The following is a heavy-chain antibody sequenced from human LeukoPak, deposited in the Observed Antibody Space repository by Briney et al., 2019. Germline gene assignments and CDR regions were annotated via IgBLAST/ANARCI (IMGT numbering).Heavy chain of an antibody. V-gene: IGHV3-9*03. CDR2: ISWNSGSI. J-gene: IGHJ3*02. CDR1: GFTFDDYA. Sequence: GGSLRLSCAASGFTFDDYAMHWVRQAPGKGLEWVSGISWNSGSIGYADSVKDRFTISRDNAKNSLYLQMNSLRAEDMALYYCAKDRGAYCSSTSCPAAFDIWGQGTMVTVSS. D-gene: IGHD2-2*01. CDR3: AKDRGAYCSSTSCPAAFDI.